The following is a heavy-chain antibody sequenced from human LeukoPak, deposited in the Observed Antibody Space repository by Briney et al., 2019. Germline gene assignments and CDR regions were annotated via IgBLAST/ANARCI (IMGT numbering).Heavy chain of an antibody. J-gene: IGHJ5*02. CDR1: GFTFSSYA. Sequence: GGSLRLSCAASGFTFSSYAMSWVRQAPGKGLGWVSAISGSGGSTYYADSVKGRFTISRDNSKNTLYLQMNSLRAEDTAVYYCAKDLSIAAAGRYNWFDPWGQGTLVTVSS. CDR3: AKDLSIAAAGRYNWFDP. V-gene: IGHV3-23*01. D-gene: IGHD6-13*01. CDR2: ISGSGGST.